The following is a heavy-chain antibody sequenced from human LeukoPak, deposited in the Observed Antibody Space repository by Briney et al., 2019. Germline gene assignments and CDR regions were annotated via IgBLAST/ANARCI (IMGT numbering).Heavy chain of an antibody. J-gene: IGHJ4*02. V-gene: IGHV4-59*01. CDR3: ARGNGEGYSSGYFDY. CDR1: GDSISTYY. Sequence: PSETLSLTCSVSGDSISTYYWNWIRQPPGKGLEWIGYIYYTGSTNYNPSFKRRVTISLDTSKNQFSLKLTPATAADTAVYYCARGNGEGYSSGYFDYWGQGTLVTVSS. CDR2: IYYTGST. D-gene: IGHD5-18*01.